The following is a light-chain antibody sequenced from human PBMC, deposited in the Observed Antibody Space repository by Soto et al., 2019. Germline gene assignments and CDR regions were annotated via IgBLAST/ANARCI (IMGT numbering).Light chain of an antibody. CDR2: LAS. J-gene: IGKJ1*01. V-gene: IGKV3-11*01. CDR3: HQRQSWPRT. Sequence: ETVLTQSPATLSSFPGDRVTLSCRASQAVNTRLAWYQHKPGQAPRLLIYLASNRAAGVPARFSGSGSGTDFTLTISNVETEDFAVYYCHQRQSWPRTFGQGTTVDIK. CDR1: QAVNTR.